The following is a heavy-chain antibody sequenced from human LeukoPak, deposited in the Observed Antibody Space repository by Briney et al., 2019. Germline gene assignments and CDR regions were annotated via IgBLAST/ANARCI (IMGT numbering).Heavy chain of an antibody. V-gene: IGHV2-5*01. J-gene: IGHJ4*02. CDR2: IYWNDDK. D-gene: IGHD3-3*01. Sequence: SGPTLVKPTQTLTLTCTFSGFSLSTSGVGVGWIRQPPGKALEWLALIYWNDDKRYSPSLKSRLTITKDTSKNQVVLTMTNMDPVDTATYYCARGVGKLRFLEWYVDYWGQGTLVTVSP. CDR1: GFSLSTSGVG. CDR3: ARGVGKLRFLEWYVDY.